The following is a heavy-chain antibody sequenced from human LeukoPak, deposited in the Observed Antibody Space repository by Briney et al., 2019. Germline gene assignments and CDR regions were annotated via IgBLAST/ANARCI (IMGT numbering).Heavy chain of an antibody. D-gene: IGHD2-21*02. Sequence: GRSLRLSCAASGFTFSSYGMHWVRQAPGKGLEWVAVISYDGSNKYYADSVKGRFTISRDNSKNTLYLQMNSLRAEDTAVYYCAEDGPPYCGGDCYSSHFDYWGQGTLVTVSS. CDR3: AEDGPPYCGGDCYSSHFDY. CDR1: GFTFSSYG. CDR2: ISYDGSNK. J-gene: IGHJ4*02. V-gene: IGHV3-30*18.